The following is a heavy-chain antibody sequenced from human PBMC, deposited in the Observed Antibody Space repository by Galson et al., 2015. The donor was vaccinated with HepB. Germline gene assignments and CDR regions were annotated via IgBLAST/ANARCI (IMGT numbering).Heavy chain of an antibody. J-gene: IGHJ4*02. V-gene: IGHV3-66*01. Sequence: SLRLSCAASGLTVNSNYMTWVRQAPGEGLEWVSIIYSDNTYYADSVKGRFTISRDSSEKTLFLQMSSLVAEETAVYFCAAGIAKKYYLDYWGQGTLVTVSS. D-gene: IGHD6-13*01. CDR2: IYSDNT. CDR1: GLTVNSNY. CDR3: AAGIAKKYYLDY.